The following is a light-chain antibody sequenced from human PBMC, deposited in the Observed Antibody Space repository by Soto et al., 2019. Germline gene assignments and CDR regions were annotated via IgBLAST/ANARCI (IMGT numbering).Light chain of an antibody. J-gene: IGLJ1*01. CDR3: NSYTSSSTFYV. V-gene: IGLV2-14*01. Sequence: ALTQPASVSGSPGQSITISCTGTSSDVGAYTYVSWYQQHPGRAPKLMIYEVSNRPSGVSNRFSGSKSGNTASLTISGLQAEDEADYYCNSYTSSSTFYVFGTGTKVTVL. CDR1: SSDVGAYTY. CDR2: EVS.